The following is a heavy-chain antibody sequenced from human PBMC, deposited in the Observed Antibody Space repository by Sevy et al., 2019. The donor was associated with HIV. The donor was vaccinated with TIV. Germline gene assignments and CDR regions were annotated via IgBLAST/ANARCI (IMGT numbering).Heavy chain of an antibody. CDR2: ISISSSTI. D-gene: IGHD3-10*01. J-gene: IGHJ4*02. Sequence: GGSLRLSCAASGLTFSTYSMNWVRQAPGKGLEWVSYISISSSTIYYADSVKGRFTISRDNAKNSLYLQLNSLGAEDTAVYYCASPLPFYYGSGSEEFDYWGRGTLVTVSS. CDR1: GLTFSTYS. V-gene: IGHV3-48*01. CDR3: ASPLPFYYGSGSEEFDY.